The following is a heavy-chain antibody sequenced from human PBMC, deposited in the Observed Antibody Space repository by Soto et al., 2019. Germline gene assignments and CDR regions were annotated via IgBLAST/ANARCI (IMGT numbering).Heavy chain of an antibody. J-gene: IGHJ3*02. CDR1: GGSISSSSYY. V-gene: IGHV4-39*01. Sequence: QLQLQESGPGLVKPSETLSLTCTVSGGSISSSSYYWGWIRQPPGKGLEWIGSIYYSGSTYYNPSLKSRVTISVDTSKNQFSLKLSAVTAADTAVYYCARNRVVTAIPSNAFDIWGQGTMVTVSS. CDR2: IYYSGST. D-gene: IGHD2-21*02. CDR3: ARNRVVTAIPSNAFDI.